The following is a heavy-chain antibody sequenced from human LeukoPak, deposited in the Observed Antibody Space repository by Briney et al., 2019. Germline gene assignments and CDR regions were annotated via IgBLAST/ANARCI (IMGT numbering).Heavy chain of an antibody. D-gene: IGHD2-2*01. V-gene: IGHV1-69*02. CDR3: ASSTSHRWFDP. J-gene: IGHJ5*02. Sequence: SVKVSCKASGGTFSSYTISWVRQAPGQGLEWMGRIIPILGIANYAQKFQGRVTITADKSTGTAYMELSSLRSEDTAVYYCASSTSHRWFDPRGQGTLVTVSS. CDR2: IIPILGIA. CDR1: GGTFSSYT.